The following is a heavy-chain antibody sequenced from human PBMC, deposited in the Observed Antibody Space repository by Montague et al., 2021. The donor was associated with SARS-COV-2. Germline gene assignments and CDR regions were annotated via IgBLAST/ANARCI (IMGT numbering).Heavy chain of an antibody. CDR1: GGPISSSCYY. CDR3: ARHGKTRIAMIVVVIGYFDS. Sequence: SETLSLTCTVSGGPISSSCYYWGWIRQPPGKGLEWIGSIYYSGSTYYNPSLKSRVTISVDTSKNQFSLKLSSVTAADTAVYYCARHGKTRIAMIVVVIGYFDSWGQGTLVTVSS. D-gene: IGHD3-22*01. J-gene: IGHJ4*02. CDR2: IYYSGST. V-gene: IGHV4-39*01.